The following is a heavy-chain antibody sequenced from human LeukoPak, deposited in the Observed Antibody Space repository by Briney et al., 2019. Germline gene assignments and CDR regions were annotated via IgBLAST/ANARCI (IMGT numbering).Heavy chain of an antibody. J-gene: IGHJ4*02. D-gene: IGHD2-2*01. CDR1: GFSLSTSGMC. CDR2: IDWDDDK. V-gene: IGHV2-70*01. Sequence: SGPALVKPTQALTLTCTFSGFSLSTSGMCVSWIRQPPGKALEWLALIDWDDDKYYGTSLKTRLTISKDTSKNQVVLTMTNMDPVDTATYYCARTSCYSRYFDYWGQGTLVTVSS. CDR3: ARTSCYSRYFDY.